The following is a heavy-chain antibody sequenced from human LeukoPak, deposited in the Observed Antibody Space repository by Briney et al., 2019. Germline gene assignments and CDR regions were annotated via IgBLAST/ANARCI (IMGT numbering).Heavy chain of an antibody. J-gene: IGHJ3*02. CDR2: ISSSSSYI. V-gene: IGHV3-21*01. CDR1: GFTFSSYS. CDR3: ARKHSSGWRSDAFDI. D-gene: IGHD6-19*01. Sequence: GGSLRLSCAASGFTFSSYSMSWVRQAPGKGLEWVSSISSSSSYIYYADSVKGRFTISRDNAKNSLYLQMNSLRAEDTAVYYCARKHSSGWRSDAFDIWGQGTMVTVSS.